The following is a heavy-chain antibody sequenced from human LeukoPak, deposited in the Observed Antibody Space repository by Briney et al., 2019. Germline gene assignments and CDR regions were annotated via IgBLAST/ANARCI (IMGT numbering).Heavy chain of an antibody. Sequence: ESGPTLVKPTQTPTLTFTFSGISLSTSGVGMGLICHPPGKALDWLTLIYWDNNKLYNPSLKSRLTITKDTSKNQVVLTITNMDPVDTATYYCSHYGDYRFLYYFDHWGQGTLVTVSS. CDR3: SHYGDYRFLYYFDH. J-gene: IGHJ4*02. CDR1: GISLSTSGVG. D-gene: IGHD4-17*01. V-gene: IGHV2-5*02. CDR2: IYWDNNK.